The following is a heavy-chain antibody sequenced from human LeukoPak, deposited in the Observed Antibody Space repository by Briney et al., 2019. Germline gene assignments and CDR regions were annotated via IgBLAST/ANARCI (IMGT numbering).Heavy chain of an antibody. V-gene: IGHV4-34*01. CDR3: ARGRGSSSWYRCYFDY. Sequence: SETLSLTCAVYGESFSGYYWSWIRQPPGKGLEWIGEINHSGSTNYNPSLKSRVTISVDTSKNQFSLKLSSVTAADTAVYYCARGRGSSSWYRCYFDYWGQGTLVTVSS. J-gene: IGHJ4*02. CDR2: INHSGST. CDR1: GESFSGYY. D-gene: IGHD6-13*01.